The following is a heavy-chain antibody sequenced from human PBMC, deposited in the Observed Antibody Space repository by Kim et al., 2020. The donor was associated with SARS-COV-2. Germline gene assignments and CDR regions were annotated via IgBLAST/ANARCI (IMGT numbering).Heavy chain of an antibody. CDR1: GFTFSSYS. Sequence: GGSLRLSCAASGFTFSSYSMNWVRQAPGKGLEWVSSISSSSSYIYYADSVKGRFTISRDNAKNSLYLQMNSLRAEDTAVYYCARVYYYDSSGYYSSFRGFGMDVWGQGTTVTVSS. V-gene: IGHV3-21*01. CDR3: ARVYYYDSSGYYSSFRGFGMDV. J-gene: IGHJ6*02. CDR2: ISSSSSYI. D-gene: IGHD3-22*01.